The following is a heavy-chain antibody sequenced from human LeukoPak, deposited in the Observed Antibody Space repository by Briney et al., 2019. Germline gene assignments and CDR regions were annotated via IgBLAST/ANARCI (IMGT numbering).Heavy chain of an antibody. CDR3: ARTCPLLYCSSSFFDP. V-gene: IGHV1-18*01. J-gene: IGHJ5*02. D-gene: IGHD2-2*01. CDR2: ISAYNGDT. Sequence: ASVKVSCKASGYTFTSYGISWVRQAPGQGLEWMGWISAYNGDTKSAPKFQGRVTMTTDTPTTTAYMDLRSLRSDDTAVYYCARTCPLLYCSSSFFDPWGRGTLVTVSS. CDR1: GYTFTSYG.